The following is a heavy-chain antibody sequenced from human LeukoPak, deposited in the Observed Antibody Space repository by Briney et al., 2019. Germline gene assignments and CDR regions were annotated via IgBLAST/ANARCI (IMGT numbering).Heavy chain of an antibody. CDR3: AREMGYGDVQVDY. CDR1: GGSISSGGYS. Sequence: SETLPLTCAVSGGSISSGGYSWSWIRQPPGKGLEWIGYIYHSGSTYYNPSLKSRVTISVDRSKNQFSLKLSSVTAADTAVYYCAREMGYGDVQVDYWGQGTLVTVSS. J-gene: IGHJ4*02. CDR2: IYHSGST. D-gene: IGHD4-17*01. V-gene: IGHV4-30-2*01.